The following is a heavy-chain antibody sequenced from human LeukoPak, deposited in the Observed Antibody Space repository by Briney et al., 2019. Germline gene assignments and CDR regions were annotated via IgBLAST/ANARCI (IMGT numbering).Heavy chain of an antibody. CDR2: ISAGGYPI. CDR1: GFTFNDYY. Sequence: GGSLRLSCTGSGFTFNDYYMSWVRQAPGKGLEWLSFISAGGYPIYYADSVRGRFTISRDTAKNSLYLQMNSLRVEDTAVYYCVMTEGPQTDHWGQGALVTVSS. CDR3: VMTEGPQTDH. J-gene: IGHJ4*01. V-gene: IGHV3-11*04.